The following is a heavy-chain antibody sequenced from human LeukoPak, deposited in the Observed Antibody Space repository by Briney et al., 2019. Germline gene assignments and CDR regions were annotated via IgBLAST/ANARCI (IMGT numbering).Heavy chain of an antibody. V-gene: IGHV3-33*01. J-gene: IGHJ4*02. CDR3: ARGSVALYYYDF. CDR1: GFTFSSYG. CDR2: IWYDGSDI. D-gene: IGHD2-21*01. Sequence: GGSLRLSCAASGFTFSSYGMHWVRQAPGKGLEWVALIWYDGSDIYYADSVKGRFIISRDNSKNTLYLQMNTLRAEDTAVYYCARGSVALYYYDFWGQGTLVTVSS.